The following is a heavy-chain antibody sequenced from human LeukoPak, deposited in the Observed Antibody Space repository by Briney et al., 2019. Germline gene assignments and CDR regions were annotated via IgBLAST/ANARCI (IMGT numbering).Heavy chain of an antibody. D-gene: IGHD6-13*01. CDR3: ARERRPGIAAAGVYGMDV. CDR1: GFTFSSYG. V-gene: IGHV3-33*01. J-gene: IGHJ6*02. Sequence: HAGRSPRLSCAASGFTFSSYGMHWVRQAPGKGLEWVAVIWYDGSNKYYADSVKGRFTISRDNSKNTLYLQMNSLRAEDTAVYYCARERRPGIAAAGVYGMDVWGQGTTVTVSS. CDR2: IWYDGSNK.